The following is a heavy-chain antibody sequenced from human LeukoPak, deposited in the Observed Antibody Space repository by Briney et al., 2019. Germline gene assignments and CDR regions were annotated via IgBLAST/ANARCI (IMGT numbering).Heavy chain of an antibody. CDR2: IYYSGST. D-gene: IGHD3-22*01. V-gene: IGHV4-39*01. CDR3: ARLREYYCDSSGYHYYFDY. Sequence: SETLSLTCTVSGGSISSSSYYWGWIRQPPGKGLEWIGSIYYSGSTYYNPSLKSRVTISVDTSKNQFSLKLSSVTAADTAVYYCARLREYYCDSSGYHYYFDYWGQGTLVTVSS. J-gene: IGHJ4*02. CDR1: GGSISSSSYY.